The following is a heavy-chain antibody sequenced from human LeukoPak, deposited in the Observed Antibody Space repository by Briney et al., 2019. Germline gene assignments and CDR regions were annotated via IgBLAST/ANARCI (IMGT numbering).Heavy chain of an antibody. Sequence: ASVKVSCKTSGGTFNNYAISWVRQAPGQGLEWMGWITAYNGNTNYAQKFQGRATMTTDTSTSTAYMELRSLRSDDTAVYCCARDNGNHYYYYAMDVWGQGTTVTVSS. D-gene: IGHD2-8*01. CDR2: ITAYNGNT. CDR1: GGTFNNYA. V-gene: IGHV1-18*01. CDR3: ARDNGNHYYYYAMDV. J-gene: IGHJ6*02.